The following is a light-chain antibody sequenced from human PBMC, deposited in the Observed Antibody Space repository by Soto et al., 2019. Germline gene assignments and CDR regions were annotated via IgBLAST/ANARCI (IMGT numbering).Light chain of an antibody. CDR1: QTISTY. Sequence: DIQMTQSPSSLSASVGDRVTITCRASQTISTYLHWYQQKPAKAPKLLIYGASSLQSGVPSRFSGSGSGTDFTLTISSLQPEDFATYYCQQSYSVFLTFGGGTKVEIK. CDR3: QQSYSVFLT. CDR2: GAS. J-gene: IGKJ4*01. V-gene: IGKV1-39*01.